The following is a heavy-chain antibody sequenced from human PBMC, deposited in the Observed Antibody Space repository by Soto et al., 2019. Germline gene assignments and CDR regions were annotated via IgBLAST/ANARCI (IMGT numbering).Heavy chain of an antibody. CDR3: TRVLMVVVPAAMRARDDY. D-gene: IGHD2-2*01. CDR2: IRSKAYGGTT. CDR1: GFTFGDYA. V-gene: IGHV3-49*03. Sequence: GSLRLSCTASGFTFGDYAMSWFRQAPGKGLEWVGFIRSKAYGGTTEYAASVKGRFTISRDDSKSIAYLQMNSLKTEDTAVYYCTRVLMVVVPAAMRARDDYWGQGTLVTVSS. J-gene: IGHJ4*02.